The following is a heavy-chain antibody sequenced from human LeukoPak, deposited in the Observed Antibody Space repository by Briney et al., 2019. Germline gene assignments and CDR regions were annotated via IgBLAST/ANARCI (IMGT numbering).Heavy chain of an antibody. D-gene: IGHD3-22*01. CDR1: GGTFNSYA. CDR3: ARESHYYDSSGYYYGY. J-gene: IGHJ4*02. CDR2: IIPTLGIA. Sequence: SVKVSCKASGGTFNSYAISWVRQAPGQGLEWMGRIIPTLGIANYAQKFQGRVTITADKSTSTAYMEPSSLRSEDTAVYYCARESHYYDSSGYYYGYWGQGTLVTVSS. V-gene: IGHV1-69*04.